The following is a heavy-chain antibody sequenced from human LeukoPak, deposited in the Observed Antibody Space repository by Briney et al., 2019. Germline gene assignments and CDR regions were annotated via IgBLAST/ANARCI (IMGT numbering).Heavy chain of an antibody. CDR3: ARDGGYDSSGYHLLGLYYYGMDV. CDR2: INHSGST. D-gene: IGHD3-22*01. J-gene: IGHJ6*02. CDR1: GGSFSGYY. Sequence: SETLSLTCAVYGGSFSGYYWSWIRQPPGKRLEWIGEINHSGSTYYNPSLKSRVTISVDTSKNQFSLKLSSVTAADTAVYYCARDGGYDSSGYHLLGLYYYGMDVWGQGTTVTVSS. V-gene: IGHV4-34*01.